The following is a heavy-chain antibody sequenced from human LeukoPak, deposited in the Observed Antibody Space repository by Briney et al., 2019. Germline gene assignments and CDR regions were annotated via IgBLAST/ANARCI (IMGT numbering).Heavy chain of an antibody. Sequence: SETLSLTCTVSGGSISSYYWSWIRQPPGKGLEWIGYIYYSGSTNYNPSLKSRVTISVDTSKNQFSLKLSSVTAADTAVYYCAREGFIALRINWFDPWGQGTLVTVSS. V-gene: IGHV4-59*12. CDR3: AREGFIALRINWFDP. CDR2: IYYSGST. J-gene: IGHJ5*02. D-gene: IGHD6-13*01. CDR1: GGSISSYY.